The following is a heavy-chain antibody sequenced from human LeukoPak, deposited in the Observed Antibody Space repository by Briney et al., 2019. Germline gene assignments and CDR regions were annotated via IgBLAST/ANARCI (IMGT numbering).Heavy chain of an antibody. Sequence: SETLSLTCAVYGGSFSGYYWSWIRQPPGKGLEWIGYIYYSGSTNYNPSLKSRVTISVDTSKNQFSLKLSSVTAADTAVYYCARDHRLRWYRSRYYMDVWGKGTTVTVSS. CDR2: IYYSGST. CDR3: ARDHRLRWYRSRYYMDV. V-gene: IGHV4-59*12. CDR1: GGSFSGYY. D-gene: IGHD4-23*01. J-gene: IGHJ6*03.